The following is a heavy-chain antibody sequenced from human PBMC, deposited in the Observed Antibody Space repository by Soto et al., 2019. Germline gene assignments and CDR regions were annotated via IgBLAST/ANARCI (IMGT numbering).Heavy chain of an antibody. V-gene: IGHV3-23*01. CDR2: ISSSGSNT. CDR1: GFTFSNYA. CDR3: AKERLARGIDY. D-gene: IGHD3-10*01. J-gene: IGHJ4*02. Sequence: EVQLLDSGGGLVQPGGSLRLSCAASGFTFSNYAMSWVRQAPGKGLDWVSTISSSGSNTYYADSVKGRFSISRDNSKNTVYLEMKNLRAEDTVVYYCAKERLARGIDYWGQGTLVTVSS.